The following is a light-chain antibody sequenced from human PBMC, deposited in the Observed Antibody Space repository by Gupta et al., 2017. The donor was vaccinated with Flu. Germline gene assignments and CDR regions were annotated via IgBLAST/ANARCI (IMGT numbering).Light chain of an antibody. V-gene: IGKV1-5*03. CDR2: QAS. Sequence: DIQMTPSPSTLSASIGDRVAITCRSSQNINNRLAWYQQKPGEDSQLLSYQASILETGVPSRCSGSGSGTAGTRRIKRLQPDVHATYFRQRYYRPSYAFGQGTKLQIK. CDR3: QRYYRPSYA. J-gene: IGKJ2*01. CDR1: QNINNR.